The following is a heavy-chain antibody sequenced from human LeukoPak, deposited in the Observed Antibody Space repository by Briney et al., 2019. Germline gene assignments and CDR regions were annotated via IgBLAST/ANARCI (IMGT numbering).Heavy chain of an antibody. Sequence: GGSLRLSCAASGFTVSSNYMSWVRQAPGKGLEWVSVIYSSGSTYYADSVKGRFTISRDNSKNTLYLQINSLRAEDTAVYYCARAGGYGYYYYYMDVWGKGTTVTVSS. CDR3: ARAGGYGYYYYYMDV. V-gene: IGHV3-53*01. CDR2: IYSSGST. CDR1: GFTVSSNY. D-gene: IGHD1-26*01. J-gene: IGHJ6*03.